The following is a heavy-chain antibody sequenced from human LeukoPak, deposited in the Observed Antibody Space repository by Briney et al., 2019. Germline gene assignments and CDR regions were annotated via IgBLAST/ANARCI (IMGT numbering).Heavy chain of an antibody. Sequence: SETLSLTCAVYGGSFSGYYWSWIRQPPGKGLEWIGEINHSGSTNYNPSLKSRVTISVDTSKNQFSLKLSSVTAADTAVYYCARRGYSYGSPLDYWGQGTLVTVSS. CDR1: GGSFSGYY. CDR2: INHSGST. V-gene: IGHV4-34*01. D-gene: IGHD5-18*01. CDR3: ARRGYSYGSPLDY. J-gene: IGHJ4*02.